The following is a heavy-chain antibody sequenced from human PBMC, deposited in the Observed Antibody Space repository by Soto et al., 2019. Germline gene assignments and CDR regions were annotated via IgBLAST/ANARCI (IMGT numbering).Heavy chain of an antibody. V-gene: IGHV1-18*01. CDR3: AREGEMPFYYYGLDV. CDR2: ISGYDGHT. Sequence: QVQLVQSGAEVRKPGASVKVSCKASVYTFTTYGITWVRQAPGQGLEWMGWISGYDGHTKYAQKFQGRIIMTTDTSTSTVYMDLRSLRSDDTAVYYCAREGEMPFYYYGLDVWGQGTTVTVSS. CDR1: VYTFTTYG. J-gene: IGHJ6*02. D-gene: IGHD3-16*01.